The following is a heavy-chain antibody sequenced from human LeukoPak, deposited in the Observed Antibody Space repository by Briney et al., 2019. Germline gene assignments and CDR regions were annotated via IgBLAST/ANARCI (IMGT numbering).Heavy chain of an antibody. CDR3: ARDMGVVPAASRYGLPGY. CDR1: GYTFTSYG. D-gene: IGHD2-2*01. V-gene: IGHV1-18*01. J-gene: IGHJ4*02. CDR2: ISAYNGNT. Sequence: ASVKVYCKASGYTFTSYGISWVRQAPGQGLEWMGWISAYNGNTNYAQKLQGRVTMTTDTSTSTAYMELRSLRSDDTAVYYCARDMGVVPAASRYGLPGYWGQGTLVTVSS.